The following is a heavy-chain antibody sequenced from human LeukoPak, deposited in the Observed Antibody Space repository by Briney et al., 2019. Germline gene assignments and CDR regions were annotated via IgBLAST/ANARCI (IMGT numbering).Heavy chain of an antibody. Sequence: ASVKVSCKTPGYTFTDHYIHWVRQAPGQGLEWMGRINPNSGDTNYAQKFQGRVTMTEDTSTDTAYMELSSLRSEDTAVYYCATQAAAGTGYFDYWGQGTLVTVSS. CDR1: GYTFTDHY. J-gene: IGHJ4*02. D-gene: IGHD6-13*01. CDR2: INPNSGDT. V-gene: IGHV1-2*06. CDR3: ATQAAAGTGYFDY.